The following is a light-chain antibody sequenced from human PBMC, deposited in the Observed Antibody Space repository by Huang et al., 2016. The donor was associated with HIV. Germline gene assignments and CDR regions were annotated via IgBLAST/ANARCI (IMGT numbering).Light chain of an antibody. CDR1: QSVRSN. CDR3: QQYDNWPPFT. J-gene: IGKJ3*01. Sequence: EIVMTQSPGTLSVSPGERATLSCRASQSVRSNLAWYQQKPGQAPRLRIYDASTRANGVPARFSGSGSGTQFTLSISSLQSEDFAVYYCQQYDNWPPFTFGPGTKVDIK. V-gene: IGKV3-15*01. CDR2: DAS.